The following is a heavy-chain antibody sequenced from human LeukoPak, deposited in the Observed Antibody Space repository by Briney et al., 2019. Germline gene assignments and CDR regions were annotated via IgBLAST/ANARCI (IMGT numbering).Heavy chain of an antibody. CDR2: IKQDGNEK. D-gene: IGHD2-21*02. J-gene: IGHJ4*02. CDR1: GFTLSSFW. Sequence: GGSLRLSCAASGFTLSSFWMSWVRQAPGKGLEWVANIKQDGNEKYYADSVKGRFTISRDNAKNSLYLQMNSLRAEDTAVYYCARTYCGGGCYYSYFDYWGQGTLVTVSS. CDR3: ARTYCGGGCYYSYFDY. V-gene: IGHV3-7*05.